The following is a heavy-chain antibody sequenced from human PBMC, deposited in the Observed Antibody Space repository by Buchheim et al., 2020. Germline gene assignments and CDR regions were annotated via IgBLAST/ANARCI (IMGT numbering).Heavy chain of an antibody. V-gene: IGHV4-4*02. CDR2: IYHGGST. Sequence: QVQLQESGPGLVKPSGTLSLTCAVSGGSISSSNWWSWVRQPPGKGLDGIGEIYHGGSTNYNPSLKSRVTISVEKSKNQFSLKLSSVTAADTAVYYCASGEGYCSGGSCYGSSYYYYGMDVWGQGTT. CDR3: ASGEGYCSGGSCYGSSYYYYGMDV. J-gene: IGHJ6*02. CDR1: GGSISSSNW. D-gene: IGHD2-15*01.